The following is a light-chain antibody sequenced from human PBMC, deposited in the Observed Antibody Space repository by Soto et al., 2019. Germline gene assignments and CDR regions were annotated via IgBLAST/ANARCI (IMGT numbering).Light chain of an antibody. CDR3: QHYGYPQWT. CDR1: QSVNSY. CDR2: GIS. Sequence: EIVLTQSPGTLSLSPGERATLSCRASQSVNSYLAWYQHKPGQAPRLLMYGISRRATGIPDRFSGSGSGTDFTLTISRLEPEDFAVYYCQHYGYPQWTFGQGTKVDIK. V-gene: IGKV3-20*01. J-gene: IGKJ1*01.